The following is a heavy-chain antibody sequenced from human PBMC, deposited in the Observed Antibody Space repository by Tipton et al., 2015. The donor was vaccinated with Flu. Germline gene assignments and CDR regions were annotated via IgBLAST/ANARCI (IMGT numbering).Heavy chain of an antibody. Sequence: TLSLTCTVSGGSISSYYWSWIRQPPGKGLEWIGYIYHSGSTNYNPSLKSRVTISVDTSKNQFSLKLSSVTAADTAVYYCARIAAAGTGYFDYWGQGTLVTVSS. CDR1: GGSISSYY. V-gene: IGHV4-59*01. CDR3: ARIAAAGTGYFDY. J-gene: IGHJ4*02. CDR2: IYHSGST. D-gene: IGHD6-13*01.